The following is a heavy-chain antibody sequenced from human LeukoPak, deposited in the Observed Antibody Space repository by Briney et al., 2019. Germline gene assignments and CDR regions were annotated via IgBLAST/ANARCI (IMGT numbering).Heavy chain of an antibody. CDR2: ITPIFGTT. J-gene: IGHJ3*02. D-gene: IGHD3-16*02. CDR1: GGTFNSYA. Sequence: ASVKVSCKASGGTFNSYAITWVRQAPGQGLEWMGGITPIFGTTNYAQKFQGRVTITTDESTSTAYMELSSLRSEDTAVYYCARALVQPSGAFDIWGQGTMVTVSS. CDR3: ARALVQPSGAFDI. V-gene: IGHV1-69*05.